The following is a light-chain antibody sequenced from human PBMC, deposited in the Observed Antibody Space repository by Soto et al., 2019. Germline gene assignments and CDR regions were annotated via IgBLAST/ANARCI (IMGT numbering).Light chain of an antibody. J-gene: IGKJ5*01. V-gene: IGKV1-9*01. CDR1: QRVRKC. CDR2: EAA. Sequence: DIQMTHSPSTLFACVVDVFTITCRAVQRVRKCLAGYQQKPGKAPKLMIYEAATLQSGVPSRFSGSGSGTEFTLTISGLLPEDFATYHCQQLNTLPFTFGQGTRLEIK. CDR3: QQLNTLPFT.